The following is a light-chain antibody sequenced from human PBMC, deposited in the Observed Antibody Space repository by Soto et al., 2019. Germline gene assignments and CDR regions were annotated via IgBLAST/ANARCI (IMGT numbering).Light chain of an antibody. J-gene: IGKJ4*01. CDR2: DAS. Sequence: IVLTQSPATLYLSPGERATLSCRASRSVASYLAWYQKKPGQPPRLLIYDASNRATDIPARFSGSGSGTDFTLTISSLAPEDFAIYFCQQGNSWPLTFGGGTKVEIK. V-gene: IGKV3-11*01. CDR1: RSVASY. CDR3: QQGNSWPLT.